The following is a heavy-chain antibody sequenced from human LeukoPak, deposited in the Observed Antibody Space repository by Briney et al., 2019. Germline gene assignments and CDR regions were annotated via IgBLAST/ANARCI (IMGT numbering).Heavy chain of an antibody. CDR1: GYTFSTYG. D-gene: IGHD2-21*01. CDR3: ARDCGNCGGAPDDTFDI. CDR2: ISAYTGNT. J-gene: IGHJ3*02. V-gene: IGHV1-18*01. Sequence: ASVKVSCKASGYTFSTYGISWVRQAPGQGLEWMGWISAYTGNTNYAQNVQGRVTMTKDTSTSTAYLELRSLRSDDTAVYYCARDCGNCGGAPDDTFDIWGQGTMVTVSS.